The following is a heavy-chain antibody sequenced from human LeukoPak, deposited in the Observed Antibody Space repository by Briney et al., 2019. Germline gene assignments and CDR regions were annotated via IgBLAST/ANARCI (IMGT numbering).Heavy chain of an antibody. D-gene: IGHD2-21*01. CDR1: GGSFSSSTYY. CDR3: ARHSDCGGDCYILDY. V-gene: IGHV4-39*01. J-gene: IGHJ4*02. CDR2: IYYIGST. Sequence: SETLSLTCSVSGGSFSSSTYYWGWIRQPPGKGLEWIGSIYYIGSTYYNPSLKSRVTISVDTSKNQFSLKLSSVTAADTAVYYCARHSDCGGDCYILDYWGQGTLVTVSS.